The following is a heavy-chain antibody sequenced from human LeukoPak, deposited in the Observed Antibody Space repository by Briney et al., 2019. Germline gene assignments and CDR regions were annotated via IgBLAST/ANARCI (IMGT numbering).Heavy chain of an antibody. Sequence: ASVKVSCKASGYTFTSYAMNWVRQAPGQGLEWMGWINTNTGNPTYAQGFTGRFVFSLDTSVSTAYLQISSLKAEDTAVYYCARDNEAIVVVTAPHDVGDYWGQGTLVTVSS. CDR3: ARDNEAIVVVTAPHDVGDY. CDR2: INTNTGNP. D-gene: IGHD2-21*02. V-gene: IGHV7-4-1*02. CDR1: GYTFTSYA. J-gene: IGHJ4*02.